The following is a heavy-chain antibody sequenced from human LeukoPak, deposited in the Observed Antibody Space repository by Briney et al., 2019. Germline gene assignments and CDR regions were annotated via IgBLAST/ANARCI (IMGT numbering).Heavy chain of an antibody. CDR2: IYYSGST. J-gene: IGHJ3*02. D-gene: IGHD2-21*02. V-gene: IGHV4-59*01. CDR1: GGSISSYY. Sequence: SETLSLTCTVSGGSISSYYWSWIRQPPGKGLEWIGYIYYSGSTYYNPSLKSRVTISVDTSKNQFSLKLSSVTATDTAVYYCARVTSPHAFDIWGQGTMVTVSS. CDR3: ARVTSPHAFDI.